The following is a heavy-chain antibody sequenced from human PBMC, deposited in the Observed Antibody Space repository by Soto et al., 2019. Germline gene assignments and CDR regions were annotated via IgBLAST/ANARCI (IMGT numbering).Heavy chain of an antibody. CDR1: GDSVSSNSAT. Sequence: PSPTLSLTCAISGDSVSSNSATWNWIRQSPSRGLEWLGRTYYRFKWYNDYAVSVKSRITINSDTSKNQFSLQLSSVTAEDTAVYYCARENDRTSALVDNWGQGTLVTVSS. J-gene: IGHJ4*02. V-gene: IGHV6-1*01. CDR3: ARENDRTSALVDN. CDR2: TYYRFKWYN. D-gene: IGHD1-1*01.